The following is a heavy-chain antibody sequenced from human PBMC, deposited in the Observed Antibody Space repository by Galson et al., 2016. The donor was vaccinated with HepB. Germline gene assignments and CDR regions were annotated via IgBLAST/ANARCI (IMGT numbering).Heavy chain of an antibody. CDR2: ISSNGSYI. J-gene: IGHJ4*02. CDR3: AKGRTGTTGPVEY. Sequence: SLRLSCAASGFTFSDYYMNWIRQAPGKGLEWVSYISSNGSYIYYADSVKGRFTISRDNAKNSLYLQMNSLRDEDTAVYYCAKGRTGTTGPVEYWGQGTLVTVSS. D-gene: IGHD1-1*01. CDR1: GFTFSDYY. V-gene: IGHV3-11*01.